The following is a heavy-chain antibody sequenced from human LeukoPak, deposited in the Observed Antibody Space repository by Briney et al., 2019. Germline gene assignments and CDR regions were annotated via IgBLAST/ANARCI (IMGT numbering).Heavy chain of an antibody. J-gene: IGHJ6*02. CDR1: GFTFSSYA. D-gene: IGHD2-2*03. CDR2: ISYDGSNK. V-gene: IGHV3-30-3*01. CDR3: ARPAGYCSSTSCYFYYYYYYGMDV. Sequence: PGGSLRLSCAASGFTFSSYAMHWVRQAPGKGLEWVAVISYDGSNKYYADSVKGRFTISRDNSKNTLYLQMNSLRAEDTAVYYCARPAGYCSSTSCYFYYYYYYGMDVWGQGTTVTVSS.